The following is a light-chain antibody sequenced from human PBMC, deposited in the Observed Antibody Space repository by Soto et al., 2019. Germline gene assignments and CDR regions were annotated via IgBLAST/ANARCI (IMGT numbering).Light chain of an antibody. Sequence: EIVLTQSPAILSLSPGERATLSCRASQSVGTYLDWYQQKLGQAPRLLIYDASNRATGIPARFTGSGSGTDFTLTISSLEPEDFAVYYCQQRRNWPRLAFGGGTKVDIK. J-gene: IGKJ4*01. CDR1: QSVGTY. V-gene: IGKV3-11*01. CDR2: DAS. CDR3: QQRRNWPRLA.